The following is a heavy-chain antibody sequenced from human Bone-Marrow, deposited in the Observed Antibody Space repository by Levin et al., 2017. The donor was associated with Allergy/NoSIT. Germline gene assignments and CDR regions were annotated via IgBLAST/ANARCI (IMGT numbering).Heavy chain of an antibody. J-gene: IGHJ6*02. D-gene: IGHD1-26*01. CDR1: GFTFNKYG. CDR2: IGGSGIDS. Sequence: GGSLRLSCTASGFTFNKYGLMWVRQAPGKGLEWVASIGGSGIDSNYADSVRGRFTITRDTNMIFLQINSLRVEDTAIYYCAKDPMWDRYNFDMDVWGQGTSVIVSS. V-gene: IGHV3-23*01. CDR3: AKDPMWDRYNFDMDV.